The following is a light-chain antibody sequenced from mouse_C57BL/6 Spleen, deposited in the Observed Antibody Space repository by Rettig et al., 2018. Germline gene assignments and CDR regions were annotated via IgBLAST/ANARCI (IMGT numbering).Light chain of an antibody. CDR1: SSVSD. Sequence: QIVLTQSPAIMSASPGEKVTMTCSASSSVSDMYWYQQKPGSSPRLLIYDTSNLASGVPVRFSGSGSGTSYPLTISRMEAEDAATYYCQQWSSYPFTFGSG. V-gene: IGKV4-55*01. J-gene: IGKJ4*01. CDR3: QQWSSYPFT. CDR2: DTS.